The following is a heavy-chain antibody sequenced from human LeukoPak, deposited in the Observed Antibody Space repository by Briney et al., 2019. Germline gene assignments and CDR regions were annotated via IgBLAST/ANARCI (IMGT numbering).Heavy chain of an antibody. CDR3: ARDGRPYYLDY. CDR1: GGSISSGHW. J-gene: IGHJ4*02. Sequence: SGTLSLTCDVSGGSISSGHWWSWVRQPPGEGLEWVGEIFHSGSTNYNPSLKSRVTISVDKSKNQFSLKLSSVTAADTAVYYCARDGRPYYLDYWGQGTLVTVSS. V-gene: IGHV4-4*02. D-gene: IGHD1-26*01. CDR2: IFHSGST.